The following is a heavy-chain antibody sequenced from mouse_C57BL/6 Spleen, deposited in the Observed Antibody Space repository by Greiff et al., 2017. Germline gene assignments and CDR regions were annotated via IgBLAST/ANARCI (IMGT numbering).Heavy chain of an antibody. J-gene: IGHJ2*01. CDR3: ARALYFDY. CDR2: IDPSDSYT. CDR1: GYTFTSYW. Sequence: QVQLQQPGAELVMPGASVKLSCKASGYTFTSYWMHWVKQRPGQGLEWIGEIDPSDSYTNYNQKFKGKSTLTVDKSSSTAYMQLSSLTSEDSAVYYCARALYFDYWGQGTTLTVSS. V-gene: IGHV1-69*01.